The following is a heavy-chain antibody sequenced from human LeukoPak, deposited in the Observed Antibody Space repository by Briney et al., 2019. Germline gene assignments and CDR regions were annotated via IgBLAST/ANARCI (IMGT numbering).Heavy chain of an antibody. Sequence: SETLSLTCTVSGGSISNHYCSWIRQPAGKGLEWIGRIYSSGTTDYNPSLKSRVVMSVDTSKNQVSLKLSAVTAADTAVYYCARVSCSGGNCYHFDYWGQGTLVTVSS. CDR1: GGSISNHY. CDR3: ARVSCSGGNCYHFDY. V-gene: IGHV4-4*07. J-gene: IGHJ4*02. D-gene: IGHD2-15*01. CDR2: IYSSGTT.